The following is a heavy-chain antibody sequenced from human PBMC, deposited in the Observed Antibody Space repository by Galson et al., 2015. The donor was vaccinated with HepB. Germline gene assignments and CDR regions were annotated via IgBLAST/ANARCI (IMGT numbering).Heavy chain of an antibody. Sequence: SVKVSCKASGYTFTGYYMHWVRQAPGQGLEWMGWINPNSGGTNYAQKFQGWVTMTRDTSISTAYMELSRLRSDDTAVYYCARGRLIWFGEFTGIPDYWGQGTLVTVSS. V-gene: IGHV1-2*04. D-gene: IGHD3-10*01. CDR1: GYTFTGYY. CDR2: INPNSGGT. CDR3: ARGRLIWFGEFTGIPDY. J-gene: IGHJ4*02.